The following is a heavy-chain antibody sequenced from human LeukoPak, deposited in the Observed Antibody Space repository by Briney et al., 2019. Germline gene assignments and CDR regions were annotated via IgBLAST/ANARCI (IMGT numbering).Heavy chain of an antibody. V-gene: IGHV1-24*01. J-gene: IGHJ4*02. Sequence: ASVKVSCKVSGYTLTELSMHWGRQAPGKGLEWMGGFDPEDGETIYAQKFQGRVTMTEDTSTDTAYMALSSLRSEDTAVYYCATVRTSYYYDSSGPFDYWGQGTLVTVSS. CDR3: ATVRTSYYYDSSGPFDY. CDR2: FDPEDGET. CDR1: GYTLTELS. D-gene: IGHD3-22*01.